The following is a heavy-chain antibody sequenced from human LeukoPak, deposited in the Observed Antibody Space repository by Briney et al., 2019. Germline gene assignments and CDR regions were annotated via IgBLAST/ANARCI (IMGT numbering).Heavy chain of an antibody. Sequence: GASVKVSCKASGGTFSSYAISWVRQAPGQGLEWMGGIIPIFGTANYAQKFQGRVTITADESTSTAYMELSSLRSEDTAVYYCARVVVVPAAIGDYYYMDVWGKGTTVTVSS. CDR2: IIPIFGTA. CDR3: ARVVVVPAAIGDYYYMDV. J-gene: IGHJ6*03. V-gene: IGHV1-69*13. D-gene: IGHD2-2*01. CDR1: GGTFSSYA.